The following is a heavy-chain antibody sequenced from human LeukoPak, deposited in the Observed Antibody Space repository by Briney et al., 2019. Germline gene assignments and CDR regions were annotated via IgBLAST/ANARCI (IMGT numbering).Heavy chain of an antibody. CDR1: GGSFSGYY. J-gene: IGHJ4*02. V-gene: IGHV4-34*01. CDR3: ARGLLRIIGYCYGHPFDY. CDR2: INHSGST. D-gene: IGHD5-18*01. Sequence: SETLSLTCAVYGGSFSGYYWSWIRQPPGKGLEWIGEINHSGSTNYNPSLKSRVTISVDTSKNQFSLKLSSVTAADTAVYYCARGLLRIIGYCYGHPFDYWGQGTLVTVSS.